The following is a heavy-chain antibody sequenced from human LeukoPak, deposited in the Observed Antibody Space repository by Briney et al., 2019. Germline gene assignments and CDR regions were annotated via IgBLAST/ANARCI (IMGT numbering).Heavy chain of an antibody. V-gene: IGHV3-30*18. CDR2: ISYDGSNK. CDR3: AKVNYGSGAFDY. D-gene: IGHD3-10*01. Sequence: GGSLRLSCAVSGFTVSSYGMHWVRQAPGKGLEWVAVISYDGSNKYYADSVKGRFTISRDNSKNTLYLQMNSLRAEDTAVYYCAKVNYGSGAFDYWGQGTLVTVSS. CDR1: GFTVSSYG. J-gene: IGHJ4*02.